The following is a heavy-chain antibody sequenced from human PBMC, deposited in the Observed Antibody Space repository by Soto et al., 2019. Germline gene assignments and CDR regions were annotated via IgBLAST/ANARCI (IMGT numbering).Heavy chain of an antibody. Sequence: GGSLRLSCAASGFTFSSYAMSWVRQAPGKGLEWVSAISGSGGSTYYADSVKGRFTISRDNSKNTLYLQMNSLRAEDTAVYYWARGGWSSSPPIFDYWGQATLVTVSS. V-gene: IGHV3-23*01. J-gene: IGHJ4*02. CDR1: GFTFSSYA. CDR2: ISGSGGST. D-gene: IGHD6-6*01. CDR3: ARGGWSSSPPIFDY.